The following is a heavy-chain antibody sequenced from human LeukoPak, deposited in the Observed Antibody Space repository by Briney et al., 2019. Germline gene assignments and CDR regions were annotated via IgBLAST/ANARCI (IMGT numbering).Heavy chain of an antibody. CDR1: GYDFSSYW. V-gene: IGHV5-51*01. J-gene: IGHJ5*02. D-gene: IGHD3-10*01. Sequence: GESLKISCKGSGYDFSSYWIGWGRQMPGKGLEGMGIIYPSNSNVRYSPSFQGQVTISADKSISTAYLQWSSLKAWDTAIYYCARRRFINWFDPWGQGTLVTVSS. CDR3: ARRRFINWFDP. CDR2: IYPSNSNV.